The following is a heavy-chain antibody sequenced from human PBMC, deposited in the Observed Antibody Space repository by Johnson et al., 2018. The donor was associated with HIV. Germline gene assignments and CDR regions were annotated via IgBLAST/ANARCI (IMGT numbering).Heavy chain of an antibody. V-gene: IGHV3-23*04. J-gene: IGHJ3*02. Sequence: VQLVESGGGLVQPGGSLRLSCAASGFTFSSYAMSWVRQAPGKGLEWVSAISGSGGSTYYADSVKGRFTISGDNSKNTLYLQMNSLRAEDTAVYYCAKGRTGYSSSLAPDAFDIWGQGTMVTVSS. CDR2: ISGSGGST. D-gene: IGHD6-13*01. CDR3: AKGRTGYSSSLAPDAFDI. CDR1: GFTFSSYA.